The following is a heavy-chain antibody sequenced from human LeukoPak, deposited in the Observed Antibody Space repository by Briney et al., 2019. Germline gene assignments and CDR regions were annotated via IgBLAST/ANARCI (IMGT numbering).Heavy chain of an antibody. V-gene: IGHV3-33*08. CDR2: IWYDGTDQ. CDR1: GFTFSSFG. D-gene: IGHD1-14*01. CDR3: ARDKHGPGYFDF. J-gene: IGHJ4*02. Sequence: GGSLGLSCTASGFTFSSFGMHWVRQAPGKGLEWVALIWYDGTDQFYGDSVRGRFTISRDNSRNTLYLHMNNLRGEDTAVYYCARDKHGPGYFDFWGQGSLVTVSS.